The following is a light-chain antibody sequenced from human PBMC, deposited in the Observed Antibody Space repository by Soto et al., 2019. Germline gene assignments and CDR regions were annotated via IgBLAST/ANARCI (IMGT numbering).Light chain of an antibody. CDR2: QVS. V-gene: IGKV2-30*01. CDR1: QSVLYSSKNRNH. Sequence: VMTQSPDSLALSLGQRATINCKSSQSVLYSSKNRNHLAWFHQRTGQSPRRLIYQVSNRDSGVPARFRGIWSGTDFTLQLSRVEAEDVGDYYCMQGSKWPYTFGQGTRLEIK. J-gene: IGKJ5*01. CDR3: MQGSKWPYT.